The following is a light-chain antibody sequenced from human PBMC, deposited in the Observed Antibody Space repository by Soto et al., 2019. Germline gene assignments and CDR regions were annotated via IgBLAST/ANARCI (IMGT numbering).Light chain of an antibody. CDR1: QSISSY. J-gene: IGKJ2*02. CDR3: QQSYSTPPGT. Sequence: DIQMTQSPSSLSASVGDRVTITCRASQSISSYLNWYQQKPGKAPKLLIYAASSVQSGVPSRFSGSGSGTDFTLTISSLQPEDFATYYCQQSYSTPPGTFGQGTKLEIK. CDR2: AAS. V-gene: IGKV1-39*01.